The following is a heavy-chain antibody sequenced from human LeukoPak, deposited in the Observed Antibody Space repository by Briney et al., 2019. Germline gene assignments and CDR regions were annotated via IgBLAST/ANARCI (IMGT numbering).Heavy chain of an antibody. J-gene: IGHJ1*01. CDR1: GGSISSYY. CDR2: IYYSGST. D-gene: IGHD6-19*01. CDR3: ARGQWLGREYFQH. Sequence: SETLSLTCTVSGGSISSYYWSWIRQPPGKGLEWIGYIYYSGSTNYNPSLKSRVTISVDTSKNQFSLKLSSVTAADTAVYYCARGQWLGREYFQHWGQGTLVTVSS. V-gene: IGHV4-59*01.